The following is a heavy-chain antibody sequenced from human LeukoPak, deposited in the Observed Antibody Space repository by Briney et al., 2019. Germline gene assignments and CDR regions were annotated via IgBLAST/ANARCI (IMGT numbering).Heavy chain of an antibody. CDR2: INHSGST. CDR1: GGSFSGYY. CDR3: ARAGRFWSGYRYYFDY. Sequence: SETLSLTCAVYGGSFSGYYWSWIRQPPGKGLGWIGEINHSGSTNYNPSLKSRGTISVDTSKNQFTLKLSSVTAADTAVYYCARAGRFWSGYRYYFDYWGQGTLVTVSS. J-gene: IGHJ4*02. V-gene: IGHV4-34*01. D-gene: IGHD3-3*01.